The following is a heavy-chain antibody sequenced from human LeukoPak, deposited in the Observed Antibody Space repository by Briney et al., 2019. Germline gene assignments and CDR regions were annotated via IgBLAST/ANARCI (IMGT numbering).Heavy chain of an antibody. Sequence: GGSLRLSCAASGFTFSSYSMNWVRQAPGKGVEWVSSISSSSSYIYYADSVKGRFTISRDNSKNTLYLQMNSLRAEDTAVYYCAKHRGYGSGSYHFDYWGQGTLVTVSS. CDR1: GFTFSSYS. J-gene: IGHJ4*02. D-gene: IGHD3-10*01. V-gene: IGHV3-21*04. CDR3: AKHRGYGSGSYHFDY. CDR2: ISSSSSYI.